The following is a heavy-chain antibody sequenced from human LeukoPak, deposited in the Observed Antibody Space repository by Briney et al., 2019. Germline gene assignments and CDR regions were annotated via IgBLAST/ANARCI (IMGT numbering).Heavy chain of an antibody. CDR2: IYYSGST. CDR3: ARVDLYSSSWRASNWFDP. V-gene: IGHV4-30-4*08. CDR1: GGSISSYY. Sequence: PSETLSLTCTVSGGSISSYYWSWIRQPPGKGLEWIGYIYYSGSTYYNPSLKSRVTISVDTSKNQFSLKLSSVTAADTAVYYCARVDLYSSSWRASNWFDPWGQGTLVTVSS. D-gene: IGHD6-13*01. J-gene: IGHJ5*02.